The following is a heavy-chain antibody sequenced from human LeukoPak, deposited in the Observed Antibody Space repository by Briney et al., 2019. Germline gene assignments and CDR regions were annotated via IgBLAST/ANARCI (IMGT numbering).Heavy chain of an antibody. CDR3: ARLGGYYDPPDY. D-gene: IGHD3-22*01. Sequence: PTETLSLTCTVSGGSIRSSTYYWAWIRQPPGKGLEWIGTIHYTGTTYYNLSLKSRVTISVDTSKNQFSLNLSSVTAADTTFYYCARLGGYYDPPDYWGQGTLVTVSS. CDR2: IHYTGTT. V-gene: IGHV4-39*01. J-gene: IGHJ4*02. CDR1: GGSIRSSTYY.